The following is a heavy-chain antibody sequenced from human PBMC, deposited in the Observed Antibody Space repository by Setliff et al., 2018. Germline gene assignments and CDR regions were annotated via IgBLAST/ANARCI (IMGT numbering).Heavy chain of an antibody. CDR1: EFTVNSNF. Sequence: PGGSLRLSCVGSEFTVNSNFMTWVRQAPGKGLEWLSVIYVGGKTFYADSVKGRFTISRDDSKNTLSLHIKSLRPDDTAMYYCARQTGLGGHNLKDGTFYGVDVWGQGIMGTVS. V-gene: IGHV3-66*04. J-gene: IGHJ6*02. D-gene: IGHD1-1*01. CDR3: ARQTGLGGHNLKDGTFYGVDV. CDR2: IYVGGKT.